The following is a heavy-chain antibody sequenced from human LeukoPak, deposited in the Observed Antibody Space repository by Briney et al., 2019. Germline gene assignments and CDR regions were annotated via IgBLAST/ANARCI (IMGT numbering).Heavy chain of an antibody. Sequence: ASVKVSCKASGYTFTGYYMHWVRQAPGQGLEWMGWINPNSGGTNYAQKFQGRVTMTRDTSISTAYMELSRLRSDDTAVYYCARNQGSSSWALDAFDIWGQGTMVTVSS. CDR2: INPNSGGT. CDR3: ARNQGSSSWALDAFDI. V-gene: IGHV1-2*02. D-gene: IGHD6-13*01. CDR1: GYTFTGYY. J-gene: IGHJ3*02.